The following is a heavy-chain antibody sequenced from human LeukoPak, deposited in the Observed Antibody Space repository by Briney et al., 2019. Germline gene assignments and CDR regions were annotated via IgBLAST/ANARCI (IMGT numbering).Heavy chain of an antibody. CDR2: VSLDGSKT. J-gene: IGHJ4*02. D-gene: IGHD3-22*01. Sequence: PGESLTLSCAASGFTFSNYGMHWVRPAPGEGLEWVAIVSLDGSKTYYADSVKGRFTISRDKSKNTLKLQMNSLRSEVTAVYSCARDGDTSGHFSHNDYWGLGTLVTVSS. CDR3: ARDGDTSGHFSHNDY. V-gene: IGHV3-30*03. CDR1: GFTFSNYG.